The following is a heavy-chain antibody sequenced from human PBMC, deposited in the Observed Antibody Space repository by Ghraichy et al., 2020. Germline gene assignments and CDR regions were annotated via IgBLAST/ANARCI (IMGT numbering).Heavy chain of an antibody. D-gene: IGHD1-1*01. Sequence: GGSLRRSCAASGFIFSNYWMYWVRQAPGKGLMWVSRINSNGRTTDYADSVKGRFTISRDNAKNTLYLQMNRLRADDSAIYYCASLPLALGLDCWGQGIMVTDSS. V-gene: IGHV3-74*01. CDR2: INSNGRTT. CDR1: GFIFSNYW. J-gene: IGHJ4*02. CDR3: ASLPLALGLDC.